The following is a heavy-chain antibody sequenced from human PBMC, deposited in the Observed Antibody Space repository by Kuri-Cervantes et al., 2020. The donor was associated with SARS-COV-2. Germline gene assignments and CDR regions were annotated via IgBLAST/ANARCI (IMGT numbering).Heavy chain of an antibody. J-gene: IGHJ4*02. D-gene: IGHD2-2*02. CDR3: ARYCSSVSCYSLRAILDY. CDR2: ISGSGDNT. Sequence: GGSLRLSCAASGFTFSSSAMSWVRQAPGKGLEWVSDISGSGDNTYYADSVKGRFTISRDNSKNTLYLQMNSLRAEDTAVYYCARYCSSVSCYSLRAILDYWGPGTLVTVSS. V-gene: IGHV3-23*01. CDR1: GFTFSSSA.